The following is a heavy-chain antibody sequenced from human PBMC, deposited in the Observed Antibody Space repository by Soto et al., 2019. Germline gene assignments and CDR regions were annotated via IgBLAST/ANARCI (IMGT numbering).Heavy chain of an antibody. Sequence: SETLSLTCAVYGGSFSRYYWSWIRQPPGKGLEWIGEINHSGSTNYNPSLKSRVTISVDTSKNQFSLKLSSVTAADTAVYYCARSQILLWFGELPYYFDYWGQGTLVTVSS. D-gene: IGHD3-10*01. CDR1: GGSFSRYY. V-gene: IGHV4-34*01. J-gene: IGHJ4*02. CDR3: ARSQILLWFGELPYYFDY. CDR2: INHSGST.